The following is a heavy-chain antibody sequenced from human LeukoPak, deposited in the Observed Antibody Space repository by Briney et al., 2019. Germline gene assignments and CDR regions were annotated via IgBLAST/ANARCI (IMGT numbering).Heavy chain of an antibody. J-gene: IGHJ4*02. D-gene: IGHD1-26*01. CDR1: GYTFTSYG. CDR2: ISAYNGNT. CDR3: ARVAGSRPSGSYAGY. Sequence: GASVKVSCKASGYTFTSYGISWVRQAPGQGLEWMGWISAYNGNTNYAQKLQGRVTMTTDTSTSTAYMELRSLRSDDTAVYYCARVAGSRPSGSYAGYWGQGTLVTVSS. V-gene: IGHV1-18*01.